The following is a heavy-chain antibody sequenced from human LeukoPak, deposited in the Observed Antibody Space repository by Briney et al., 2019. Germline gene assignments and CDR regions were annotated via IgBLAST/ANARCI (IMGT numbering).Heavy chain of an antibody. V-gene: IGHV4-59*01. CDR2: IYYSGST. Sequence: SETLSLTCTVSGGSISSYYWSWIRQPPGTGLEWIGYIYYSGSTNYNPSLKSRVTISVDTSKNQFSLKLSSVTAADTAVYYCAISNGPNWFDPWGQGTLVTVSS. J-gene: IGHJ5*02. CDR3: AISNGPNWFDP. CDR1: GGSISSYY.